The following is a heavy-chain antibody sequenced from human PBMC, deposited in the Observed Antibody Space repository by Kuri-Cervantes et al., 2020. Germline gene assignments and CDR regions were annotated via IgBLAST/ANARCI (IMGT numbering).Heavy chain of an antibody. CDR3: ASITPPIPMDDAFDI. CDR2: IYYSGST. D-gene: IGHD3-10*01. V-gene: IGHV4-59*01. Sequence: CTVSGGSISSYYWSWIRQPPGKGLEWIGYIYYSGSTNYNPSLKSRVTISVDTSKNQFSLKLSSVTAADTAVYYCASITPPIPMDDAFDIWGQGTMVTVSS. J-gene: IGHJ3*02. CDR1: GGSISSYY.